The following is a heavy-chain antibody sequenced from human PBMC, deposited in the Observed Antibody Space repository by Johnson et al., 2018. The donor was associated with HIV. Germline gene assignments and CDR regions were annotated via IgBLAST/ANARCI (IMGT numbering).Heavy chain of an antibody. Sequence: QVQLVESGGGVVQPGRSLRLSCAASGFTFSSYAMHWVRQAPGKGLEWVAVISYDGSNKYYADSVKGRFTISRDNSKNTLYLQMNSLRAEDTAVYYCANRRGIGDGTTGSLDIWGQGTMVTVSS. J-gene: IGHJ3*02. D-gene: IGHD1-1*01. CDR2: ISYDGSNK. CDR3: ANRRGIGDGTTGSLDI. CDR1: GFTFSSYA. V-gene: IGHV3-30-3*01.